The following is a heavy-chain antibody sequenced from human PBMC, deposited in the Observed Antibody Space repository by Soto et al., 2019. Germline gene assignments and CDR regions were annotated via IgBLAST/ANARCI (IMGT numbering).Heavy chain of an antibody. Sequence: PGGSLRLSCAASGFTFSGSAMHWVRQASGKGLEWVGRIRSKANSYATAYAASVKGRFTISRDDSKNTAYLQMNSLKTEDTAVYYCTRLRYVPAARSEWFDPWGQGTLVTVSS. D-gene: IGHD6-6*01. CDR1: GFTFSGSA. J-gene: IGHJ5*02. CDR2: IRSKANSYAT. V-gene: IGHV3-73*01. CDR3: TRLRYVPAARSEWFDP.